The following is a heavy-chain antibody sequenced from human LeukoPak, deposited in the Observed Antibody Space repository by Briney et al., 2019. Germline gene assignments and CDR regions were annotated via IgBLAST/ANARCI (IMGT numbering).Heavy chain of an antibody. CDR1: GGSISSSSYY. CDR3: ASEKYYYDSSGYYRIFDY. J-gene: IGHJ4*02. CDR2: IYYSGST. D-gene: IGHD3-22*01. V-gene: IGHV4-39*07. Sequence: SETLSLTCTVSGGSISSSSYYWGWIRQPPGKGLEWIGRIYYSGSTFYNPSLKSRVTISVDTSKNQFSLKLSSVTTADTAVYYCASEKYYYDSSGYYRIFDYWGQGTLVTVSS.